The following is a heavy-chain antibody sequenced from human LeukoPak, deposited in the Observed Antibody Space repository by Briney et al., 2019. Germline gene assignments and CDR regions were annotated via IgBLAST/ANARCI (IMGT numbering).Heavy chain of an antibody. Sequence: SETLSLTCAVYGGSFSGYYWSWIRQPPGKGLEWIGEINHSGSTNYNPSLKSRVTISVDTSKNQFSLKLSSVTAAGTAVYYCARWRYYYDSSGYSDYWGQGTLVTVSS. J-gene: IGHJ4*02. CDR1: GGSFSGYY. V-gene: IGHV4-34*01. CDR2: INHSGST. CDR3: ARWRYYYDSSGYSDY. D-gene: IGHD3-22*01.